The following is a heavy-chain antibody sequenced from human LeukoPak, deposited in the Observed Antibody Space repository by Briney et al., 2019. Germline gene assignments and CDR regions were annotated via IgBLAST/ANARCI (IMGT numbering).Heavy chain of an antibody. D-gene: IGHD3-22*01. V-gene: IGHV1-2*02. CDR3: AKVPITMIVVVPKGGAFDI. CDR1: GYTFTDYY. J-gene: IGHJ3*02. CDR2: INPNSGGT. Sequence: ASVKVSCKAPGYTFTDYYIHWVRQAPGQGLEWMGWINPNSGGTNYAQKFQGRVTMTRDTSISTAYMELSRLRSDDAAVYYCAKVPITMIVVVPKGGAFDIWGQGTMVTVSS.